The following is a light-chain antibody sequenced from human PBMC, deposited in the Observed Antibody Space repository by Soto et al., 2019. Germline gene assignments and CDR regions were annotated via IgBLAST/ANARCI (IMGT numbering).Light chain of an antibody. Sequence: EIVMTQSPATLSVSPGERVTLSCRASQSVSSSLAWYQQKPGQAPRLLIYGASTRATGIPARFSGSGSGTEFTLTISSLQYEDFAVYSCQQYNNWPPFTFGPGTKVDIK. CDR3: QQYNNWPPFT. CDR1: QSVSSS. J-gene: IGKJ3*01. V-gene: IGKV3-15*01. CDR2: GAS.